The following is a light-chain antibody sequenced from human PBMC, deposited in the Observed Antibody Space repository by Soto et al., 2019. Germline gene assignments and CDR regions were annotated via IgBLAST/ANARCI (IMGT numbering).Light chain of an antibody. V-gene: IGKV1-9*01. J-gene: IGKJ3*01. Sequence: DIQLTQSPSFLSASVGDRVTMTCRASQGISTYLAWYQQKPGKAPKLLIYAASNRATGIPVRFSGSGSGTDFTLTISSLEPEDFAVYYCQQRSTWPPFSFGPGTKVDI. CDR3: QQRSTWPPFS. CDR2: AAS. CDR1: QGISTY.